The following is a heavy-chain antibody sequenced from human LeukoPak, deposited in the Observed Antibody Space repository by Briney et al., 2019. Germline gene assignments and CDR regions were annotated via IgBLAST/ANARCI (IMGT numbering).Heavy chain of an antibody. J-gene: IGHJ4*02. D-gene: IGHD4-17*01. CDR3: TTDYGDYEFW. CDR1: GFTVSSNY. CDR2: IKSKTDGGTT. Sequence: PGGSLRLSCAASGFTVSSNYMSWVRQAPGKGLEWVGRIKSKTDGGTTDYAAPVKGRFTISRDDSKNTLYLQMNSLKTEDTAVYYCTTDYGDYEFWWGQGTLVTVSS. V-gene: IGHV3-15*01.